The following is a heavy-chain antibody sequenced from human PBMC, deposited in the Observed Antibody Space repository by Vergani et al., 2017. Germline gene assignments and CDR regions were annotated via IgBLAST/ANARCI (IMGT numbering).Heavy chain of an antibody. J-gene: IGHJ5*02. CDR3: ARECDYGDYGNWFDP. Sequence: EVQLLESGGGLVQPGGSLRLSCAASGFTFSSYWMSWVRQAPGKGLEWVANIKQDGSEKYYVDSVKGRFTISRDNAKNSLYLQMNSLRAEDTAVYYCARECDYGDYGNWFDPWGQGTLVTVSS. CDR2: IKQDGSEK. D-gene: IGHD4-17*01. V-gene: IGHV3-7*01. CDR1: GFTFSSYW.